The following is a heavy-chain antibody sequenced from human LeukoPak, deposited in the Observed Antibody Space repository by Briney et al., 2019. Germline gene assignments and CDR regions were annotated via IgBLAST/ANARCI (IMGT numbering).Heavy chain of an antibody. V-gene: IGHV1-2*06. CDR3: ARDFERPDY. CDR2: INPNSGGT. CDR1: GYTFTDYY. J-gene: IGHJ4*02. Sequence: ASVKVSCKASGYTFTDYYIHWVRQTPGQGLEWMERINPNSGGTNYAQKFQGTVTMTRDTSISTAYMELRRLRSDDTAVYYCARDFERPDYWGQGTLVTVSS.